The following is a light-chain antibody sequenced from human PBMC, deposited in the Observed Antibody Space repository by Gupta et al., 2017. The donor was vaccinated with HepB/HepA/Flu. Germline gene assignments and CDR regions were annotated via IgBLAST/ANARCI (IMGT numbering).Light chain of an antibody. Sequence: QSVLTPPPSASGTPGPRVTISCSGSSSNIGTNTVNWYQQRPGTAPKLLIYTNNQRPSGVPDRFFGSKSGTSASLAISGLQAEDEADYYCAAWDDSLNGPVFGGGTKLTVL. J-gene: IGLJ2*01. V-gene: IGLV1-44*01. CDR1: SSNIGTNT. CDR3: AAWDDSLNGPV. CDR2: TNN.